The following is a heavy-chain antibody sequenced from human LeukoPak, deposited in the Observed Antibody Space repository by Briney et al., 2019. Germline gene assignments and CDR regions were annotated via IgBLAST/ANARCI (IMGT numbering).Heavy chain of an antibody. V-gene: IGHV1-2*02. CDR3: ARFGSGSPDY. Sequence: GASVNVSCKASGYTFTNYYLHWVRQAPGQGFEWMGGMNPNTGGANYAQKFQDRVTMTRDTSMNTAYMELSSLRSDDTAVYYCARFGSGSPDYWGQGTLVTVSS. CDR2: MNPNTGGA. CDR1: GYTFTNYY. J-gene: IGHJ4*02. D-gene: IGHD3-10*01.